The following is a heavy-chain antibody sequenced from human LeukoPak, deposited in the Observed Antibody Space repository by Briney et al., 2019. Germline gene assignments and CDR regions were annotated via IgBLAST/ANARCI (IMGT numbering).Heavy chain of an antibody. CDR2: INPSGGST. CDR1: GYTFTSYY. Sequence: ASVMVSCKASGYTFTSYYMHWVRQAPGQGLEWMGLINPSGGSTSYAQKCQGRVTMTRDTSTSTVYMELSSLRCEDTAVYYCARGLSASSWYDYWGQGTLVTVSS. D-gene: IGHD6-13*01. V-gene: IGHV1-46*01. J-gene: IGHJ4*02. CDR3: ARGLSASSWYDY.